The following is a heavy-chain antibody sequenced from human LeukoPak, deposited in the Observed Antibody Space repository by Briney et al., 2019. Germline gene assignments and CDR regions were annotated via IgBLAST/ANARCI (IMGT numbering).Heavy chain of an antibody. D-gene: IGHD6-13*01. CDR2: IYYSGST. CDR3: ARRFYGYSRIYYYYYYYMDV. CDR1: GGSISSYY. V-gene: IGHV4-59*01. Sequence: SETLSLTCTVSGGSISSYYWSWIRQPPGKGLEWIGYIYYSGSTNYNPSLKSRVTISVDTSKNQFSLKLSSVTAADTAVYYCARRFYGYSRIYYYYYYYMDVWGKGTTVTVSS. J-gene: IGHJ6*03.